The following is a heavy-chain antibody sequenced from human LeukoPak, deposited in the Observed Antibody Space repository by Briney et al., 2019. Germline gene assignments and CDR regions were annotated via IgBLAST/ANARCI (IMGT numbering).Heavy chain of an antibody. D-gene: IGHD1-26*01. V-gene: IGHV1-8*01. CDR3: ARSTMGARRTNDF. Sequence: GASVTVSCKASGYSFINYDINWVRQATGQGLAWMGWMNPDSGNTGYAQKFQGRVTMTRDTSISTAYMELSSLNSDDTAMYYCARSTMGARRTNDFWGQGTLVTVSS. CDR1: GYSFINYD. CDR2: MNPDSGNT. J-gene: IGHJ4*02.